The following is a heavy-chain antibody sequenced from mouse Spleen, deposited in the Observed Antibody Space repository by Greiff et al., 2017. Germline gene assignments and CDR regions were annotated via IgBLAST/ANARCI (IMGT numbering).Heavy chain of an antibody. J-gene: IGHJ2*01. D-gene: IGHD1-1*01. CDR1: GFTFSSYA. Sequence: EVKVEESGGGLVKPGGSLKLSCAASGFTFSSYAMSRVRQTPEKRLEWVATISSGGSYTYYPDSVKGRFTISRDNAKNTLYLQMSSLRSEDTAMYYCASPFITTVVAPFDYWGQGTTLTVSS. V-gene: IGHV5-9-3*01. CDR3: ASPFITTVVAPFDY. CDR2: ISSGGSYT.